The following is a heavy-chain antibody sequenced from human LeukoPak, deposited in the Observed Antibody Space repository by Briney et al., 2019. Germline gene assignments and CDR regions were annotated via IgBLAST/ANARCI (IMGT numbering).Heavy chain of an antibody. J-gene: IGHJ4*02. D-gene: IGHD6-19*01. V-gene: IGHV4-61*01. CDR3: ARETMLAGFASGLGFNY. CDR2: IHGSGNT. Sequence: SETLSLTCSVSGASISSGRNYWSWIRQPPGKGLEWIGNIHGSGNTNYNPSLKSRLSMSLDTSRNQFSLNLTSVTAADTATYYCARETMLAGFASGLGFNYWGQGILVIVSS. CDR1: GASISSGRNY.